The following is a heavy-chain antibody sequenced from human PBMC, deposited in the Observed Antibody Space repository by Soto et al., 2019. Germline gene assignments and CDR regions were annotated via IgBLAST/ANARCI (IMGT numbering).Heavy chain of an antibody. Sequence: QVLLVQSGAEVKKPGSSVKISCKASGGSFGNSAINWVRQTPGQGLERLGGFIPVYRTLNYAQKFQGRVTITEDESTGTAYMTLSSLASNDTAVYYCATGVIWIGYFTVDSWGQGTRVTVYS. CDR1: GGSFGNSA. D-gene: IGHD3-3*01. J-gene: IGHJ4*02. V-gene: IGHV1-69*01. CDR3: ATGVIWIGYFTVDS. CDR2: FIPVYRTL.